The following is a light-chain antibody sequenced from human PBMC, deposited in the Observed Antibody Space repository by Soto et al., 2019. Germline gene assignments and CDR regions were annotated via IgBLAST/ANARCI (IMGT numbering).Light chain of an antibody. CDR2: TAS. CDR1: QDISTW. J-gene: IGKJ4*01. Sequence: IQMTQSPSSVSASVGDRVTITCRASQDISTWLGWYQQKPGKPPKLLIYTASHLQSGVPSRFSGSGSGADYTLTISSLQPEDFATYFCQQAKSYLLPFGGGTKVEIK. CDR3: QQAKSYLLP. V-gene: IGKV1-12*01.